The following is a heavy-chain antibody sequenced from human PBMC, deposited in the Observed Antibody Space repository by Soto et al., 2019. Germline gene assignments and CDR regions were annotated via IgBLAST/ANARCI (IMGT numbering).Heavy chain of an antibody. CDR2: IRSKTYAETT. D-gene: IGHD5-12*01. CDR1: GFTFGDYA. CDR3: TRDRSTVATLNFDY. J-gene: IGHJ4*02. V-gene: IGHV3-49*03. Sequence: GGSLRLSCTASGFTFGDYAMSWFRQAPGKGLEWVGFIRSKTYAETTEYAASVKGRFTISRDDSKSIGYLQMNSLKTEDTAVYYCTRDRSTVATLNFDYWGQGTLVTVSS.